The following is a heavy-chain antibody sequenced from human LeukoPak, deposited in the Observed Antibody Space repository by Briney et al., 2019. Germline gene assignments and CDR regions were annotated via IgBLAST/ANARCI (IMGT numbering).Heavy chain of an antibody. CDR2: MSSSSTHI. CDR3: ASSYDYWSGFNY. V-gene: IGHV3-21*01. D-gene: IGHD3-3*01. J-gene: IGHJ4*02. CDR1: GFTFSSYS. Sequence: KSGGSLRLSCAASGFTFSSYSMKWVRQAPGKGLEWVSSMSSSSTHIYYADSVKGRFTISRDNGKNSLYLQMNSLRVKDTAVYYCASSYDYWSGFNYWGQGTPVTVSS.